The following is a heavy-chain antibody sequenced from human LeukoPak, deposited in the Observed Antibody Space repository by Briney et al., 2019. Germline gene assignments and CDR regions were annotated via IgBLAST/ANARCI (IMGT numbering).Heavy chain of an antibody. J-gene: IGHJ4*02. CDR2: IIPIFGTA. V-gene: IGHV1-69*13. CDR3: ARRDHYDFWSGYSFDY. D-gene: IGHD3-3*01. Sequence: SVKVSCKASGGTFSSYAISWVRQAPGQGLEWMGGIIPIFGTANYAQKFQGRVTITADESTSTAYMELSSLRSEGTAVYYCARRDHYDFWSGYSFDYWGQGTLVTVSS. CDR1: GGTFSSYA.